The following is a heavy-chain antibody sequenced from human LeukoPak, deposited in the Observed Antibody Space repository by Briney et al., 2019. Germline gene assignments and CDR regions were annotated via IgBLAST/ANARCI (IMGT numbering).Heavy chain of an antibody. V-gene: IGHV3-23*01. D-gene: IGHD2-2*01. Sequence: PGGSLRLSCAASGFTFSSYAMSWVRQAPGKGLEWVSGISGSGGSTYYADSVKVRFTISRDNSRNTLYLQMSSLRAEDTAVYYCAKYVLPGGTPNPDYGLDVWGQGTTVTVSS. CDR2: ISGSGGST. CDR3: AKYVLPGGTPNPDYGLDV. J-gene: IGHJ6*02. CDR1: GFTFSSYA.